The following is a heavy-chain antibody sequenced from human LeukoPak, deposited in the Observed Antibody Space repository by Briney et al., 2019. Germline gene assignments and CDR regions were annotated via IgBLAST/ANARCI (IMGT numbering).Heavy chain of an antibody. V-gene: IGHV3-23*01. D-gene: IGHD4-17*01. CDR1: GFTFSSYA. CDR3: AKDWFTYGDYAYYYYGMDV. CDR2: ISGSGGST. J-gene: IGHJ6*02. Sequence: GGSLRLSCAASGFTFSSYAMSWVRQAPGKGLEWVSAISGSGGSTYYADSVKGRFTISRDNSKNTLYLQMNSLRAEDTAVYYCAKDWFTYGDYAYYYYGMDVWGQGTTVTVSS.